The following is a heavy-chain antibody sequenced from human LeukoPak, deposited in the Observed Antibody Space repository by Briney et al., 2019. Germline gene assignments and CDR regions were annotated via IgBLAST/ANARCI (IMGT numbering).Heavy chain of an antibody. CDR3: ARGRDFDY. J-gene: IGHJ4*02. V-gene: IGHV4-34*01. CDR2: INHSGST. D-gene: IGHD5-24*01. CDR1: GGSFSGCY. Sequence: PSETLSLTCAVYGGSFSGCYWSWIRQPPGKGLEWIGEINHSGSTNYNPSLKSRVTISVDTSKNQFSLKLSSVTAADTAVYYCARGRDFDYWGQGTLVTVSS.